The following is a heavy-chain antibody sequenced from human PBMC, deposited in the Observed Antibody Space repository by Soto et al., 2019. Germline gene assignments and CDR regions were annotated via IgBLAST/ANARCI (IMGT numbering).Heavy chain of an antibody. V-gene: IGHV1-2*04. CDR3: ARGGITGANWFDP. J-gene: IGHJ5*02. CDR1: GYTFTGYY. Sequence: ASVKVSCKASGYTFTGYYMHWVRQAPGQGLEWMGWINPNSGGTNYAQKFQGWVTMTRDTSISTAYMELSRLRSDDTAVYYCARGGITGANWFDPWGQGTLVTVSS. D-gene: IGHD3-3*02. CDR2: INPNSGGT.